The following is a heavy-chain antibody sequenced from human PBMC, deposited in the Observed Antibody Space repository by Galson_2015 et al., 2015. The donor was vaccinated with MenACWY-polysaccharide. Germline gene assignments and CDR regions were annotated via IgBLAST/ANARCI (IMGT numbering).Heavy chain of an antibody. CDR2: IKQDGSEK. CDR1: GFTFSSFW. V-gene: IGHV3-7*01. D-gene: IGHD3-22*01. J-gene: IGHJ2*01. Sequence: SLRLSCAASGFTFSSFWMRWVRQAPGKGLEWVAIIKQDGSEKYYVDSVKGRFSISRDNAKNSLYLQMNSLRSEDTAMYYCARDPLGISGSSRSSVFDLWGRCTLVTVAS. CDR3: ARDPLGISGSSRSSVFDL.